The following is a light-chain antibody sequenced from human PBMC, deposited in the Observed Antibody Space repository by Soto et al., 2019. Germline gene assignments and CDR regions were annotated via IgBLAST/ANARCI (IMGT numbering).Light chain of an antibody. J-gene: IGLJ7*01. V-gene: IGLV2-23*02. Sequence: QSALTQPASVSGSPGQSITISCTGTRSDVGSYNLVSWYQQHPGKAPKLMIYEVSKRPSGVSNRFSGSKSGNTASLTISGLQAEDEADYYCCSYAGSFAVFGGGTQLTVL. CDR1: RSDVGSYNL. CDR3: CSYAGSFAV. CDR2: EVS.